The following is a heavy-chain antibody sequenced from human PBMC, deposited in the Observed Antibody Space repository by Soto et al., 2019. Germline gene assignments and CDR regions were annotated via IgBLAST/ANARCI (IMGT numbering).Heavy chain of an antibody. D-gene: IGHD1-1*01. CDR2: VVPIFGAP. Sequence: QVQLVQSGAAVKTPGSSVKVSCKASGGTFSSYGISWVRQAPGQGLEWVGTVVPIFGAPHYAQRFEARVTIAADESTRTAHIELRRLRSEDTAVYYCARKVATGFYDYGLGFWGQGTTVTVPS. CDR1: GGTFSSYG. J-gene: IGHJ6*01. V-gene: IGHV1-69*18. CDR3: ARKVATGFYDYGLGF.